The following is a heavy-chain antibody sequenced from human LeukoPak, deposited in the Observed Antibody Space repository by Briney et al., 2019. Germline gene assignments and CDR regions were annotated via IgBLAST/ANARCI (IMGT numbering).Heavy chain of an antibody. J-gene: IGHJ4*02. CDR1: GFTFSSYA. V-gene: IGHV3-30-3*01. Sequence: GGSLRHSCAASGFTFSSYAMHWVRQAPGKGLEWVAVISYDGSNKYYADSVKGRFTISRDNSKNTLYLQMNSLRAEDTAVYYCARGRIVGATRGFDYWGQGTLVTVSS. CDR3: ARGRIVGATRGFDY. CDR2: ISYDGSNK. D-gene: IGHD1-26*01.